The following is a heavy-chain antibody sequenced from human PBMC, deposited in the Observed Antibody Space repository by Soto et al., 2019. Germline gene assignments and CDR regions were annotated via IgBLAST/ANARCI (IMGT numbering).Heavy chain of an antibody. V-gene: IGHV5-10-1*01. CDR1: GYSFTSYW. Sequence: LGESLKISCKGSGYSFTSYWISWVRQMPGKGLEWMGRIDPSDSYTNYSPSFQGHVTISADKSISTAYLQWSSLKASDTAMYYCASWGCSSTSCYTDYYYGMDVWGQGTTVTVSS. D-gene: IGHD2-2*02. J-gene: IGHJ6*02. CDR2: IDPSDSYT. CDR3: ASWGCSSTSCYTDYYYGMDV.